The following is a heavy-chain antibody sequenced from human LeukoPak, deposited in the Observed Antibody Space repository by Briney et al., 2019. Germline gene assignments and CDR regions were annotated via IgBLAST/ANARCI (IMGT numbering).Heavy chain of an antibody. J-gene: IGHJ4*02. CDR2: IYYTGST. CDR1: GYSISSNNW. CDR3: AGVWGGSGGYCPDY. V-gene: IGHV4-28*03. Sequence: PSDTLSLTCAVSGYSISSNNWWGWIRQPPGKGLEWIGYIYYTGSTYYNPSLKSRVPISVDTSKNHSSLNLSSVTAADTAMYYCAGVWGGSGGYCPDYWGQGTLVTVSS. D-gene: IGHD3-10*01.